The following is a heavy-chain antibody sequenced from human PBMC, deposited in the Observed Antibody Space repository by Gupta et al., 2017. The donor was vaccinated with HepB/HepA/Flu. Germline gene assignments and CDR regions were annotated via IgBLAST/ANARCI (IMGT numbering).Heavy chain of an antibody. V-gene: IGHV3-48*02. CDR2: INASGQTT. CDR3: TKVDY. CDR1: GFTFSISA. J-gene: IGHJ4*02. Sequence: EVQLVASGGGLVQPGGARRISCAASGFTFSISAMQWVRQAPGEGVEWVEYINASGQTTLYADSVKGRFIISRDNVKNSLFLQMNRLREDDTAIYYCTKVDYWGQGTRVTGSS.